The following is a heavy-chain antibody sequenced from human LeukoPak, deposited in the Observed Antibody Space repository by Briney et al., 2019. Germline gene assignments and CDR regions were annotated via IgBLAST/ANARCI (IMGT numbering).Heavy chain of an antibody. V-gene: IGHV5-51*01. D-gene: IGHD1-26*01. CDR3: ARQAIEGATKSNFDY. J-gene: IGHJ4*02. CDR2: IYPGDSDT. CDR1: GYSFTSYW. Sequence: KFGESLKISCKGSGYSFTSYWIGWVRQMPGKGLEWMGIIYPGDSDTRYSPSFQGQVTISADKSRSVAYLQWSGLKASDSAMYYCARQAIEGATKSNFDYWGQGTLVTVSS.